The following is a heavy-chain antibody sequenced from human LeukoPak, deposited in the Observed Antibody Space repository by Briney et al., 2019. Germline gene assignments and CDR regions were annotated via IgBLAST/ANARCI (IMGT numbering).Heavy chain of an antibody. CDR2: ISSNGGST. J-gene: IGHJ4*02. CDR3: ARDSGGSNDFDY. D-gene: IGHD2-15*01. CDR1: GFTFSSYA. Sequence: PGGSLRLSCGAFGFTFSSYAMHWVRQAPGKGLEYVSAISSNGGSTYYANSVKGRFTISRDNSKNTLYLQMGSLRAEDMAVYYCARDSGGSNDFDYWGQGTLVTVSS. V-gene: IGHV3-64*01.